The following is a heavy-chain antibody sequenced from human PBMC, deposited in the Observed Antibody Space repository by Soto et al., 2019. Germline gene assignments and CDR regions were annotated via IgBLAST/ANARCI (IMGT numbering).Heavy chain of an antibody. Sequence: EVQLLESGGGLVQPGGSLRLSCVASGFTFSSCAMSWVRQAPGKGLEWVSAISGSGVSTYYADSVKGRFTISRDNSKNTLYLQMNSLRAEDTAVYYCAKEGEHSSGWANFDYWGQGTLVTVSS. CDR2: ISGSGVST. V-gene: IGHV3-23*01. J-gene: IGHJ4*02. CDR3: AKEGEHSSGWANFDY. D-gene: IGHD6-19*01. CDR1: GFTFSSCA.